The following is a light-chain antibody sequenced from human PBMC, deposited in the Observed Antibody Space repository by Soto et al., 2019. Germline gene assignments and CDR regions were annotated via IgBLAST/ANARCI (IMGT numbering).Light chain of an antibody. CDR1: QSVSSH. J-gene: IGKJ3*01. CDR3: QQRSNWPPIFT. Sequence: EIVLTQSPATLSLSPGERATLSCRASQSVSSHLAWYQQKPGQAPRLLIYDASNRATGIPARFSGSGSGTDFPFTISSLAPEDFAVYYCQQRSNWPPIFTFGPGTKVDIK. CDR2: DAS. V-gene: IGKV3-11*01.